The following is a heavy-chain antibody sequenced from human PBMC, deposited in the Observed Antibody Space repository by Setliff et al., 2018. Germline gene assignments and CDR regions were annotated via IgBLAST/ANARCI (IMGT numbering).Heavy chain of an antibody. CDR1: GGSMITNDYY. CDR3: ARTGTYRYFDY. J-gene: IGHJ4*02. Sequence: PSETLSLTCTVSGGSMITNDYYWGWIRQPPGKGLEWIGRIYYRGDTYYNASLKGRLTISVDTAQNQFSLRLTSVTAADTAVYYCARTGTYRYFDYWGQGALVTVS. V-gene: IGHV4-39*01. CDR2: IYYRGDT. D-gene: IGHD1-1*01.